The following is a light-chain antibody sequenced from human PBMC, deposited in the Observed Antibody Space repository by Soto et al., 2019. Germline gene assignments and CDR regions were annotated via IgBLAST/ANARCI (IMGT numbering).Light chain of an antibody. Sequence: DIVMTQSPLSLPVTPGEPASISCRSSQSLLHSNGYNYLDWYLQKPGQSPQLLIYLGSNRASGVPDRFSGSGSSTDFTLKISRVEAEDVGDYYCMQALQAPRTFGQGTKVEIK. J-gene: IGKJ1*01. CDR2: LGS. CDR3: MQALQAPRT. V-gene: IGKV2-28*01. CDR1: QSLLHSNGYNY.